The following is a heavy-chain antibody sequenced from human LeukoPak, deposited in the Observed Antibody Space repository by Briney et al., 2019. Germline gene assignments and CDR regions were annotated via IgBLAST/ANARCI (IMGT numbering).Heavy chain of an antibody. Sequence: GGSLRLSCAASGFTFSSYAMSWVRQAPGKGLEWVSAISGSGGSTYYADSVKGRFTISRDNAKNSLSLEMNSLRVEDTAVYYCARIFGYYYYYLDVWGKGTPVTISS. D-gene: IGHD3-3*01. CDR3: ARIFGYYYYYLDV. CDR1: GFTFSSYA. V-gene: IGHV3-23*01. CDR2: ISGSGGST. J-gene: IGHJ6*03.